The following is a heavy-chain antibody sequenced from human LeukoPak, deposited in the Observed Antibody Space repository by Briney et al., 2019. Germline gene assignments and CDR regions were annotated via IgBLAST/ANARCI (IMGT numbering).Heavy chain of an antibody. D-gene: IGHD5-12*01. CDR2: MNPNSGNT. J-gene: IGHJ4*02. CDR3: ARCRHPGPTWISDY. V-gene: IGHV1-8*01. Sequence: GASVKVSCKAFEYTFTSYDINWVRQATGQGLEWMGWMNPNSGNTGYAQKFQGRVTMNRTTSISTAYMELSSLTSEDTAVYYCARCRHPGPTWISDYWGQGTLVTVSS. CDR1: EYTFTSYD.